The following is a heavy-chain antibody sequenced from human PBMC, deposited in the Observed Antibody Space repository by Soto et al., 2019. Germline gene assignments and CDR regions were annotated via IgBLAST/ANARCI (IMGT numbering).Heavy chain of an antibody. J-gene: IGHJ4*02. V-gene: IGHV3-7*01. CDR3: ARDEARPLGY. D-gene: IGHD6-6*01. CDR2: IKPDGSEK. Sequence: EVQLVESGGGLVQPGGSVRLSCAASGFTFSSYWMSWVRQAPGKGLEWVANIKPDGSEKYYVDSVRGRFTISRDNVENSLNLQMNSLRAEDAALYYCARDEARPLGYWGQATLVTVSS. CDR1: GFTFSSYW.